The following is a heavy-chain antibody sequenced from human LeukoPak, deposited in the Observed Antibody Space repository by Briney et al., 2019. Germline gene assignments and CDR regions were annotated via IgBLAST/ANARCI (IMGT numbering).Heavy chain of an antibody. J-gene: IGHJ3*02. CDR1: GGSISSYY. V-gene: IGHV4-59*01. Sequence: PSETLSLTCTVSGGSISSYYWSWIRQPPGKGLEWIGYIYYSGSTNYNPSLKSRVTISVDTSKNQFSLKLSSVTAADTAVYYCARGRSGYYPLDAFDIWGQGTMVTVSS. D-gene: IGHD3-22*01. CDR3: ARGRSGYYPLDAFDI. CDR2: IYYSGST.